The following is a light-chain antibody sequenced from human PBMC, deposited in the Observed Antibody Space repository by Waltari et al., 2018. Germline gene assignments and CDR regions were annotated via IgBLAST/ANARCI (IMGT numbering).Light chain of an antibody. CDR3: QQRRNWPLT. CDR2: DTP. CDR1: QSVTNY. J-gene: IGKJ4*01. Sequence: DIVLTQSTAILSLSPGERASLSCRASQSVTNYLAWYQQKTGQAPRLLIYDTPNRATGIPARFSGSGFATDFTLTISSLEPDDFAVYYCQQRRNWPLTFGGGTKVEIK. V-gene: IGKV3-11*01.